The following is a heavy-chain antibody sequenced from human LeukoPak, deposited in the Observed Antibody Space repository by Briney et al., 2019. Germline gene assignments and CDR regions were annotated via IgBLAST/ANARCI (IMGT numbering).Heavy chain of an antibody. CDR3: ARDRGYFDN. V-gene: IGHV3-21*01. CDR2: ITSSSNYI. Sequence: GGSLRLSCAASGFTFSIYSMNWVRQAPGKGLEWLSSITSSSNYIYYADSVKGRFTISRDNVQNSLYLQMNSLRAEDTAMYYCARDRGYFDNWGQGTLDTVSS. J-gene: IGHJ4*02. CDR1: GFTFSIYS.